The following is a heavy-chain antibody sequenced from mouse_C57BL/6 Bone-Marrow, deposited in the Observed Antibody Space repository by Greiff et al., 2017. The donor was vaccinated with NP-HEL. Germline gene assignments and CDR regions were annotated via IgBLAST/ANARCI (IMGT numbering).Heavy chain of an antibody. V-gene: IGHV1-59*01. Sequence: QVQLQQPGAELVRPGTSVKLSCKASGYTFTSYWMHWVKQRPGQGLEWIGVIDPSDSYTNYNQKFKGKATLTVDTSSSTAYMQLRSLTSEDSAVYYCARRRLRRGWYFEGWGTGTTVTVSS. CDR1: GYTFTSYW. CDR3: ARRRLRRGWYFEG. CDR2: IDPSDSYT. D-gene: IGHD2-2*01. J-gene: IGHJ1*03.